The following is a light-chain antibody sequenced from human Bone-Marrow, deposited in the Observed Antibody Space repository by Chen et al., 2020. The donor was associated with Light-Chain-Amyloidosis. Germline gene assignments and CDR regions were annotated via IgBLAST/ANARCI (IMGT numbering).Light chain of an antibody. CDR3: QSADSSGTYEVI. V-gene: IGLV3-25*03. CDR1: DLPTKY. Sequence: YELSQPPSVLVSPAQTARLTCSGDDLPTKYAYWYQQKPGQAPVLVIHRDTERPSGITERFSGSSSGTTATLTISGVQAEDEADYHCQSADSSGTYEVIFGGGTKLTVL. J-gene: IGLJ2*01. CDR2: RDT.